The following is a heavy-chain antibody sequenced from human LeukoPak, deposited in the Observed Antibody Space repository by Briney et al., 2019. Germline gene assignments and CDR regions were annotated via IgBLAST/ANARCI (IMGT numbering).Heavy chain of an antibody. D-gene: IGHD5/OR15-5a*01. CDR1: GGSISSSSYY. CDR2: IYYSGST. CDR3: ARHEGGSRARPSTIRNWFDP. V-gene: IGHV4-39*01. Sequence: SETLSLTCTVSGGSISSSSYYWGWIRQPPGKGLEWIGSIYYSGSTYYNPSLKSRVTISVDTSKNQFSLKLSSVTAADTAVYYCARHEGGSRARPSTIRNWFDPWGQGTLVTVSS. J-gene: IGHJ5*02.